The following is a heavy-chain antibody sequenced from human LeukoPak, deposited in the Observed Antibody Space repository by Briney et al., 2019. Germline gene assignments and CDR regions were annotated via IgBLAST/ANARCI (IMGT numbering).Heavy chain of an antibody. CDR3: ARDYYDSSSYHGEFDY. V-gene: IGHV4-30-2*01. CDR2: IYHSGST. Sequence: SETLSLTCAVSGGSISSGGYSWSWIRQPPGKGLEWIGYIYHSGSTYYNPSLKSRVTISVDRSKNQFSLKLSSVTAADTAVYYCARDYYDSSSYHGEFDYWGQGTLVTVSS. D-gene: IGHD3-22*01. CDR1: GGSISSGGYS. J-gene: IGHJ4*02.